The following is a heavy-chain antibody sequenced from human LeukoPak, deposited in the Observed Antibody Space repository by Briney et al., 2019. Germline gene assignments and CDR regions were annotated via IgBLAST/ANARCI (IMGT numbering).Heavy chain of an antibody. Sequence: PGGSLRLSCAASGFTFSNYVMSWVRQAPGKGLEWVSAISGSGGGTYYTDSVKGRFTVSRDNSKNTLYLQMNSLRAEDTAVYYCATRDIVILPAAIRVDYWGQGTLVTVSS. J-gene: IGHJ4*02. D-gene: IGHD2-2*02. CDR2: ISGSGGGT. CDR3: ATRDIVILPAAIRVDY. V-gene: IGHV3-23*01. CDR1: GFTFSNYV.